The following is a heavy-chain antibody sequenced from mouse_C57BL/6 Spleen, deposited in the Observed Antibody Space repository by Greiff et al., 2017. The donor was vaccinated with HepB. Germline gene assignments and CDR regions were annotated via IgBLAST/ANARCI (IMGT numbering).Heavy chain of an antibody. CDR1: GFTFSSYG. CDR2: ISSGGSYT. J-gene: IGHJ3*01. CDR3: ARHGGYDYSSWFAY. Sequence: DVKLVESGGDLVKPGGSLKLSCAASGFTFSSYGMSWVRQTPDKRLEWVATISSGGSYTYYPDSVKGRFTISRDNAKNTLYLQMSSLKSEDTAMYYCARHGGYDYSSWFAYWGQGTLVTVSA. D-gene: IGHD2-4*01. V-gene: IGHV5-6*02.